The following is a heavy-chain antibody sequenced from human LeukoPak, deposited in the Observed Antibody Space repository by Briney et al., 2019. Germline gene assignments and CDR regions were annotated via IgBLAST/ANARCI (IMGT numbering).Heavy chain of an antibody. CDR2: IHHSGST. CDR1: VGSFSGYY. J-gene: IGHJ4*02. Sequence: SETLSLTCAVYVGSFSGYYWSWIRQSPGKGLEWIGEIHHSGSTKYNPSLKSRVTISVDTSKNQFSLKLSSVTAADTAVYYCARQRSDTTMGLIDYWGQGTLVTVSS. V-gene: IGHV4-34*01. CDR3: ARQRSDTTMGLIDY. D-gene: IGHD5-18*01.